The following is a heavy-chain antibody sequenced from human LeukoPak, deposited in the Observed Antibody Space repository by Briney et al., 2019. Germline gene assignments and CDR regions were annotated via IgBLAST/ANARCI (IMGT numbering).Heavy chain of an antibody. CDR3: ATRRPTGGGDAFDI. CDR1: GYTFTELS. Sequence: ASVKVSCKVSGYTFTELSMHWVRQAPGKGLEWMGGFDPEDGETIYAQKFQGRVTMTEDTSTDTAYMELSSLRSEDTAVYYCATRRPTGGGDAFDIWGQGTMVTVSS. J-gene: IGHJ3*02. V-gene: IGHV1-24*01. D-gene: IGHD4-11*01. CDR2: FDPEDGET.